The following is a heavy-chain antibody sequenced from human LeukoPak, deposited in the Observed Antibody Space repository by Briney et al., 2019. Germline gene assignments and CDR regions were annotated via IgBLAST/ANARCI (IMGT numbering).Heavy chain of an antibody. J-gene: IGHJ6*03. CDR3: ARGYSYEPYYYYYYMDV. D-gene: IGHD5-18*01. Sequence: PSETLSLTCTVSSGSISNYYWSWIRQPPGKGLEWIGYIYYSGSTNYNPSLKSRVTISVDTSKNQFSLKLSSVTAADTAVYYCARGYSYEPYYYYYYMDVWGKGTTVTVSS. CDR2: IYYSGST. CDR1: SGSISNYY. V-gene: IGHV4-59*01.